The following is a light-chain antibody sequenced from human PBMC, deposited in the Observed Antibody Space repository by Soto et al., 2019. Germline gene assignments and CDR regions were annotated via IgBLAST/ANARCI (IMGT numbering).Light chain of an antibody. CDR3: QQRSNWPPIT. CDR1: QSVSSY. V-gene: IGKV3-11*01. CDR2: DAS. J-gene: IGKJ5*01. Sequence: EIVLTQSPATLSLSPGERATLSCRASQSVSSYLAWYQQKPGQAPRLLIYDASNRATGIPARFSGSGSGTDFTLTISSLEPEDFAVYYCQQRSNWPPITFGQGTQL.